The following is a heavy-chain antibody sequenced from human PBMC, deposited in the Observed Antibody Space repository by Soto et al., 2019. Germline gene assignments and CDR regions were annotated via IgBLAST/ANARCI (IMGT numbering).Heavy chain of an antibody. CDR1: GGSFSGYY. J-gene: IGHJ6*02. Sequence: SETLSLTCAVYGGSFSGYYWSWIRQPPGKGLEWIGEINHSGSTNYNPSLKSRVTISVDTSKNQFSLKLSSVTAADTAVYYCARGRPGGDFWSYYYYYGMDVWGQGTKVTVSS. CDR2: INHSGST. CDR3: ARGRPGGDFWSYYYYYGMDV. D-gene: IGHD3-3*01. V-gene: IGHV4-34*01.